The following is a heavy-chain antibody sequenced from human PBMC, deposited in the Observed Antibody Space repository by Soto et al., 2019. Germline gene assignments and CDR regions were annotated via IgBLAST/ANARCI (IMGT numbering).Heavy chain of an antibody. CDR2: TIPVFNTA. J-gene: IGHJ3*02. CDR3: ARGVYGSGNYYTGPSAFDI. V-gene: IGHV1-69*06. D-gene: IGHD3-10*01. CDR1: GGTLSDHG. Sequence: QVQLEQSGAEVKKPGSSVKVSCKASGGTLSDHGVAWLRQDPGQGLEWMGGTIPVFNTAKYAQKFQGRVTVTADKFTNIAYMELSSLKSEDTAFYFCARGVYGSGNYYTGPSAFDIWGQGTMVIVSS.